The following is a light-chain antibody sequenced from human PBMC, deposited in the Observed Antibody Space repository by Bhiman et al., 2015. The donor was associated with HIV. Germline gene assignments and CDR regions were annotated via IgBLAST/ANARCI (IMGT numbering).Light chain of an antibody. V-gene: IGLV6-57*01. CDR3: QSYHSDKE. CDR1: SGSIASNY. J-gene: IGLJ3*02. Sequence: QSVVESPGKTTTISCTRSSGSIASNYVQWYQQRPGSSPTIVIYEDDQRPSGVPDRFSGSIDSSSNSASLTISGLKTEDEADYYCQSYHSDKEFGGGTKLTVL. CDR2: EDD.